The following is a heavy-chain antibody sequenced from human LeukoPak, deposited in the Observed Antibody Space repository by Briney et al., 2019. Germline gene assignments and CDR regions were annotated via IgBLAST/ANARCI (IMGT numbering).Heavy chain of an antibody. J-gene: IGHJ4*02. CDR2: INPNSGGT. Sequence: ASVKVSCKASGYTFTGYYMHWVRQAPGQGLEWMGWINPNSGGTNYAKKFQGRVTMTRDTSISTVYMELSRLRSDDTAVYYCARPMRQQWLASSFDYWGQGTLVTVSS. CDR1: GYTFTGYY. CDR3: ARPMRQQWLASSFDY. V-gene: IGHV1-2*02. D-gene: IGHD6-19*01.